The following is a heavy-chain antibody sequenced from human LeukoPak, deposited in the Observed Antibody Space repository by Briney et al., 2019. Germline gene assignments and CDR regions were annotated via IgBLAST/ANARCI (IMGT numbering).Heavy chain of an antibody. CDR1: GGSISSYY. V-gene: IGHV4-4*07. CDR2: IYTSGST. Sequence: SETLSLTCTVSGGSISSYYWSCTRQSAGKGLEWIGRIYTSGSTNYNPSLKSRVTMSVDTSKNQFSLKLSSVTAADTAVYYCASMKYSSSWFWFDYWGQGTLVTVSS. CDR3: ASMKYSSSWFWFDY. D-gene: IGHD6-13*01. J-gene: IGHJ4*02.